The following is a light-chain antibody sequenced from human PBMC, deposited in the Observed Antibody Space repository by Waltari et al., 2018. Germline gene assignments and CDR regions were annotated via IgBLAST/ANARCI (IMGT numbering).Light chain of an antibody. J-gene: IGKJ2*01. V-gene: IGKV3-11*01. Sequence: EIVLTQSPATLSLSPGDGATLSCRASQSVSTYLAWYQEKPGQAPRLLIYDASNRATGIPARFSGSGSGTDFTLTISGLEPEDSAVYYCQQYHDYSAFGQGTKLEIK. CDR1: QSVSTY. CDR2: DAS. CDR3: QQYHDYSA.